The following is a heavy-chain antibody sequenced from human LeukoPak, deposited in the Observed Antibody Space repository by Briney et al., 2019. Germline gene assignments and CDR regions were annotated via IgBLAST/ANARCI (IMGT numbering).Heavy chain of an antibody. J-gene: IGHJ6*02. CDR2: INPNSGGT. Sequence: ASVKVSCKASGYTFTGYYMHWVRQAPGQGLERMGWINPNSGGTNYAQKFQGRVTMTRDTSISTAYMELSRLRSDDTAVYYCARDKIWFGEEYHGMDVWGQGTTVTVSS. V-gene: IGHV1-2*02. CDR1: GYTFTGYY. CDR3: ARDKIWFGEEYHGMDV. D-gene: IGHD3-10*01.